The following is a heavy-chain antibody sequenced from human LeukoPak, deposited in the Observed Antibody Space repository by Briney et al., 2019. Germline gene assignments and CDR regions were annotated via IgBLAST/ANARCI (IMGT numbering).Heavy chain of an antibody. J-gene: IGHJ4*02. Sequence: PGGSLRLSCTASGFIFSNHVMQWVRQAPGEGLEWVAVISFDGSDQYYADPVKGRFTISRDDSKSTVYLEMNSLRSEDTAVYYCARGEVRVAYYLDYWGQGSQVTVSS. CDR3: ARGEVRVAYYLDY. D-gene: IGHD1-26*01. V-gene: IGHV3-30*03. CDR2: ISFDGSDQ. CDR1: GFIFSNHV.